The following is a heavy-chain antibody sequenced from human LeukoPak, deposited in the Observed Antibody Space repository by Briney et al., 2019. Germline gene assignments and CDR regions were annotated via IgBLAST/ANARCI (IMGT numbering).Heavy chain of an antibody. J-gene: IGHJ6*02. CDR1: GFTVSSNY. CDR2: IYSGGST. D-gene: IGHD5-18*01. V-gene: IGHV3-66*02. CDR3: ARDPGYSYRSYYGMDV. Sequence: PGGSLRLSCAASGFTVSSNYMSRVRQAPGKGLEWVSVIYSGGSTYYADSVKGRFTISRDNSKNTLYLQMNSLRAEDTAVYYCARDPGYSYRSYYGMDVWGQGTTVTVSS.